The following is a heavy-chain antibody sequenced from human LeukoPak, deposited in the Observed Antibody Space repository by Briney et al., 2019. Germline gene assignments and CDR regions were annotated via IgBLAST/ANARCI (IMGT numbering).Heavy chain of an antibody. CDR2: IYHSGST. J-gene: IGHJ4*02. V-gene: IGHV4-4*02. CDR1: GGSISSSNW. CDR3: GRVRGYGGQIAS. Sequence: PSETLSLTCAVSGGSISSSNWWSWVRQPPGKGLEWIGEIYHSGSTNYNPSLKSRVTISVDKSKNQFSLKLSSVTAADTALYYCGRVRGYGGQIASGGGETVAAVSS. D-gene: IGHD4-23*01.